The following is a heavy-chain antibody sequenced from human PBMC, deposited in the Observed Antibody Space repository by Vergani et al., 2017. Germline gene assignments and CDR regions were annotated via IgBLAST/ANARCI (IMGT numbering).Heavy chain of an antibody. V-gene: IGHV1-24*01. CDR3: AKVTDYYDSSGYYLDY. CDR1: GYSLTELT. J-gene: IGHJ4*02. D-gene: IGHD3-22*01. Sequence: VQLVQSGSEVRKPGASVQVSCQVSGYSLTELTIHWVRQAPGQGLEWMGGFDPEHGEVTFAHHIQGRVTMTEDRSTDTAYMELSSLRPEDTALYYCAKVTDYYDSSGYYLDYWGQGTLVTVSS. CDR2: FDPEHGEV.